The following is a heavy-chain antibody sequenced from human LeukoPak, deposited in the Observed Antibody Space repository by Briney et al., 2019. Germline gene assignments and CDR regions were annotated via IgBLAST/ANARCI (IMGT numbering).Heavy chain of an antibody. CDR2: MNPNSGNT. D-gene: IGHD3-22*01. CDR1: GYTFTSYD. J-gene: IGHJ4*02. CDR3: ARSGHSSGYYYHFDY. Sequence: ASVKVSCKASGYTFTSYDINWVRQATGQGLEWVGWMNPNSGNTGYAQKFQGRVTMTRNTSISTAYMELSSLRSEDTAVYYCARSGHSSGYYYHFDYWGQGTLVTVSS. V-gene: IGHV1-8*01.